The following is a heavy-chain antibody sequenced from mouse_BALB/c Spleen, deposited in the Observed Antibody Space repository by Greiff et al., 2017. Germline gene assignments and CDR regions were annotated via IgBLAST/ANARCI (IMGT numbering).Heavy chain of an antibody. Sequence: EVQLQQSGAELVKPGASVKLSCTASGFNIKDTYMHWVKQRPEQGLEWIGRIDPANGNTKYDPKFQGKATITADTSSNTAYLQLSSLTSEDTAVYYCARGRRNWYFDVWGAGTTVTVAS. J-gene: IGHJ1*01. V-gene: IGHV14-3*02. CDR3: ARGRRNWYFDV. CDR1: GFNIKDTY. CDR2: IDPANGNT.